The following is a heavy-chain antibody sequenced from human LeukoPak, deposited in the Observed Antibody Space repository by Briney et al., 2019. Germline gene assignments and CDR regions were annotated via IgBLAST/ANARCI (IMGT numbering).Heavy chain of an antibody. CDR1: GGSFSGYY. Sequence: PSETLSLTRAVYGGSFSGYYWSWIRQPPGKGLEWIGEINHSGSTNYNPSLKSRVTISVDTSKNQFSLKLSSVTAADTAVYYCARGRSGYYRRAFDIWGQGTMVTVSS. J-gene: IGHJ3*02. CDR2: INHSGST. D-gene: IGHD3-22*01. CDR3: ARGRSGYYRRAFDI. V-gene: IGHV4-34*01.